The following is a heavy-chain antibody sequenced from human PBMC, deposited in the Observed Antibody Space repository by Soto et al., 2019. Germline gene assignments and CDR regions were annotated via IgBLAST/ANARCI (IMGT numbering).Heavy chain of an antibody. V-gene: IGHV1-69*13. CDR1: GGTFSSYA. D-gene: IGHD2-15*01. J-gene: IGHJ4*02. Sequence: SVKVSCKASGGTFSSYAISWVRQAPGQGLEWMGGIIPIFGTANYAQKFQGRVTITADESTSTSYMELSSLRSEDTAVYYCARAKYCSGGSCYWSRFDYWGQGTLVTVSS. CDR3: ARAKYCSGGSCYWSRFDY. CDR2: IIPIFGTA.